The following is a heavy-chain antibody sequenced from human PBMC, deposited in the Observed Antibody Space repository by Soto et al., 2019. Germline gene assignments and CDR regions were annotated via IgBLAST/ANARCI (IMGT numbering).Heavy chain of an antibody. CDR2: IYYSGST. V-gene: IGHV4-31*03. D-gene: IGHD6-19*01. CDR1: GGSISSSGYN. J-gene: IGHJ4*02. CDR3: ARGWGWYGEDDY. Sequence: SETLSLTCTVSGGSISSSGYNWSWIRQHPGKGLEWIGYIYYSGSTNYNPSLKSRVTISVDTSQNQFSLKLSSVTAADTAVYYCARGWGWYGEDDYWGQGTLVTVSS.